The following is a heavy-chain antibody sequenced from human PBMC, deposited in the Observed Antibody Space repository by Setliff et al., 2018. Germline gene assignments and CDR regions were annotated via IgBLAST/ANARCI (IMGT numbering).Heavy chain of an antibody. V-gene: IGHV4-39*01. J-gene: IGHJ6*02. CDR3: ARAPRNFGVVINYYYYYYGMDV. Sequence: SETLSLTCTVSGGSISSSSYYWGWIRQPPGKGLEWIGSISNSGGTYYNPSLKSRVTISVDTSKNQFSLKLSSVTAADTAVYYCARAPRNFGVVINYYYYYYGMDVWGQGTTVTVSS. CDR1: GGSISSSSYY. CDR2: ISNSGGT. D-gene: IGHD3-3*01.